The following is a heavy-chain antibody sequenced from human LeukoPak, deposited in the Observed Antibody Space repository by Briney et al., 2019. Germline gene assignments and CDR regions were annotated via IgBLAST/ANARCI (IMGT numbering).Heavy chain of an antibody. CDR3: ARALSRGYSGYDYGLGY. Sequence: ASVKVSCKASGYTFINYGVTWVRQAPGQGLEWMGRISASNGNTNYAQKLQGRVTMTTETSTSTAYMELRSLRSDDTAVYYCARALSRGYSGYDYGLGYWGQGTLVTVPS. D-gene: IGHD5-12*01. CDR2: ISASNGNT. J-gene: IGHJ4*02. CDR1: GYTFINYG. V-gene: IGHV1-18*01.